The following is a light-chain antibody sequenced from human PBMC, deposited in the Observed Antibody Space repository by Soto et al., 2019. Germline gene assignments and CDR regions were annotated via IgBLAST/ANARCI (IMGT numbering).Light chain of an antibody. CDR3: QQYGDSPAYT. J-gene: IGKJ2*01. CDR1: QSVNSN. CDR2: GAS. V-gene: IGKV3D-15*01. Sequence: EIVMTQSPATLSVSPGERGTLSCRASQSVNSNLAWYQQKPGQAPRLLIDGASTRATGIPARFSGSGSGTEFTLTISSLQSEDFAVYYCQQYGDSPAYTFGQGTKLEI.